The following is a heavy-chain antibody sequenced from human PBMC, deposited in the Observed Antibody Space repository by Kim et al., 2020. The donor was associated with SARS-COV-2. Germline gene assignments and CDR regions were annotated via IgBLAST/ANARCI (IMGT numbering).Heavy chain of an antibody. V-gene: IGHV4-34*01. D-gene: IGHD5-18*01. Sequence: SETLSLTCAVYGGSFSGYYWSWIRQPPGKGLEWIGEINHSGSTNYNPSLKSRVTISVDTSKNQFSLKLSSVTAADTAVYYCARGRGVDYSYGYPYYYYGMDVWGQGTTVTVSS. CDR3: ARGRGVDYSYGYPYYYYGMDV. CDR2: INHSGST. J-gene: IGHJ6*02. CDR1: GGSFSGYY.